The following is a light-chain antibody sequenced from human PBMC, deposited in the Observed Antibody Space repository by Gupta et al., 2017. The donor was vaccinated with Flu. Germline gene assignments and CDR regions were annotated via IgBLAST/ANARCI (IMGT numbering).Light chain of an antibody. Sequence: GTLSVSPGERATLSCRASQSVKNNYLTWYQQKPGQAPRLLIYGASSRATGIPDRFSGSGSGTDFTLTIRRLEPEDFAVYYCQQYVTAPCTFGQGTKVEIK. J-gene: IGKJ1*01. CDR1: QSVKNNY. CDR2: GAS. CDR3: QQYVTAPCT. V-gene: IGKV3-20*01.